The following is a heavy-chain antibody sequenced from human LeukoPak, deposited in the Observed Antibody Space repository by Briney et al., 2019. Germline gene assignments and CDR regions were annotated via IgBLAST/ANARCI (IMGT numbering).Heavy chain of an antibody. V-gene: IGHV1-2*02. CDR2: INPNSGGT. J-gene: IGHJ6*03. CDR3: ARGMGSYYYYMDV. CDR1: GYTFTGYY. Sequence: GASVKVSCKASGYTFTGYYMHWVRQAPGQGLEWMGWINPNSGGTNYAQRFQGRVTMTRDTSISTAYMELSRLRSDDTAVYYCARGMGSYYYYMDVWGKGTTVTVSS. D-gene: IGHD3-10*01.